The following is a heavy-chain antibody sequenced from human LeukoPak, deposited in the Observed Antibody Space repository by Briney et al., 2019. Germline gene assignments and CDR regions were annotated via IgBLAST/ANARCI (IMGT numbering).Heavy chain of an antibody. Sequence: GASVKVSCKATGYTFTGYYMHWVRQAPGQGLEWMGWINPNSGGTNYAQKFQGWVTMTRDTSISTAYMELSRLRSDDTAVYYCARDHSSSWYPLNWFDPWGQGTLVTVSS. CDR1: GYTFTGYY. D-gene: IGHD6-13*01. CDR2: INPNSGGT. CDR3: ARDHSSSWYPLNWFDP. J-gene: IGHJ5*02. V-gene: IGHV1-2*04.